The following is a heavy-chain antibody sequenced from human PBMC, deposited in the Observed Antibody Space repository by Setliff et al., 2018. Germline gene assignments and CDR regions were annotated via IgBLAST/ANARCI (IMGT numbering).Heavy chain of an antibody. V-gene: IGHV1-2*04. Sequence: GASVKVSCKASGYTFTGYYMHWVRQAPGQGLEWMGWINPNSGGTNYAQKFQGWVTMTRDTSISTAYMELSRLRSDDTAVYYCARKRFYYYYYYMDVWGKGTTVTVSS. CDR3: ARKRFYYYYYYMDV. J-gene: IGHJ6*03. CDR2: INPNSGGT. CDR1: GYTFTGYY.